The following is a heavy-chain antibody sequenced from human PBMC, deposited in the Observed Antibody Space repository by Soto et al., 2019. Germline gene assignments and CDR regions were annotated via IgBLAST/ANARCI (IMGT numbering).Heavy chain of an antibody. V-gene: IGHV4-4*07. J-gene: IGHJ6*02. CDR1: GGSISSYY. D-gene: IGHD1-7*01. CDR2: IYTSGST. CDR3: ARGLLELRGCDYYYYGVDV. Sequence: SATQSLTCTVSGGSISSYYWSWIRQPAGEGLEWIGRIYTSGSTNYNPSLKSRVTMSVDTSKNQSSLQLSSVTAADTAVYYCARGLLELRGCDYYYYGVDVWGQGTTVTVSS.